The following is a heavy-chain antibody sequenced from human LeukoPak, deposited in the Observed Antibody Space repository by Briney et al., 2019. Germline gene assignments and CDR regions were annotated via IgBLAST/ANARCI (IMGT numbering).Heavy chain of an antibody. CDR3: ARVLIATNWFDP. D-gene: IGHD5-24*01. V-gene: IGHV3-74*01. CDR1: GFTLSSYW. J-gene: IGHJ5*02. Sequence: GGSLRPSCAASGFTLSSYWMHWVRQAPGKRRVRVSRINRVGSSTSYADSVKGRFTISRDNGKNTLYLQMNSLRAEDTAVYYCARVLIATNWFDPWGQGTLVTVSS. CDR2: INRVGSST.